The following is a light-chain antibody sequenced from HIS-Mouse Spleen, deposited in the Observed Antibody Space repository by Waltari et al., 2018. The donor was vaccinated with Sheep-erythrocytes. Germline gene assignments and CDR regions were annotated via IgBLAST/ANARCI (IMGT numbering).Light chain of an antibody. V-gene: IGLV3-1*01. Sequence: SYELTQPPSVSVSPGQTASITCSGDKLGDKYACWYQQKQGQSPVLVIYQDSKRPSGLPEQFSGSNSGNTATLTIGGTQAMDEADYYCQAWDSSTGVVFGGGTKLTVL. J-gene: IGLJ2*01. CDR3: QAWDSSTGVV. CDR1: KLGDKY. CDR2: QDS.